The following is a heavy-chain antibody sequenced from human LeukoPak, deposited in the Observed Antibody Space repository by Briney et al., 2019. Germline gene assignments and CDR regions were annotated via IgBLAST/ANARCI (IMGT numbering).Heavy chain of an antibody. CDR2: IYHSGNT. V-gene: IGHV4-38-2*01. D-gene: IGHD4-11*01. CDR3: ARFPCNNYVLSQDY. Sequence: PSETLSLTCAVSGYSFSSGYYWDLIRQPPGKGLEWIGSIYHSGNTYYNTSLKSRVTISVDTSKNQFSLKLTSVTAADTAVSYCARFPCNNYVLSQDYWGPGTLVTVSS. J-gene: IGHJ4*02. CDR1: GYSFSSGYY.